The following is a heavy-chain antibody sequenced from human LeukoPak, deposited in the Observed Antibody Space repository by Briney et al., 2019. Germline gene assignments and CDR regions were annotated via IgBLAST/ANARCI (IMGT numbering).Heavy chain of an antibody. CDR2: IYYSGST. CDR1: GGSINSSTYY. CDR3: ASDQYNMDV. V-gene: IGHV4-39*07. Sequence: SETLSPTCTVSGGSINSSTYYWGWIRRPPGKGLEWIGSIYYSGSTYYTPSLKSRVTISIDTSKNQFSLKLSSVTAADTAEYYCASDQYNMDVWGKGTTVTVSS. J-gene: IGHJ6*03.